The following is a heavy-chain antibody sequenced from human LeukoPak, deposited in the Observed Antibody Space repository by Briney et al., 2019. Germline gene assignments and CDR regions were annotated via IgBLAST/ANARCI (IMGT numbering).Heavy chain of an antibody. D-gene: IGHD3-10*01. Sequence: GGSLRLSCAASGFTFSSYAMHWVRQAPGKGLEWVALISYDGNNKDYADSVKGRFTISRDNSKNTLYLQMNSLRAEDTAVYYCAKDAGELWFGELLYYYMDVWGKGTTVTISS. CDR2: ISYDGNNK. J-gene: IGHJ6*03. CDR1: GFTFSSYA. CDR3: AKDAGELWFGELLYYYMDV. V-gene: IGHV3-30*04.